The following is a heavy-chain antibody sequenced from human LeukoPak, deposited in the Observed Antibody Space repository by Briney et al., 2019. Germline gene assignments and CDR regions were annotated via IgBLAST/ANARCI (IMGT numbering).Heavy chain of an antibody. CDR1: GYSFSTNW. D-gene: IGHD2-2*01. V-gene: IGHV5-51*01. CDR3: ARGDVVVVPAATDNWFDP. CDR2: IYPSDSDT. Sequence: GESLKISCKGSGYSFSTNWIGWVRQMPGKGLEWMGIIYPSDSDTRYNPSFQGQVTISADKSISTAYLQWSSLKASDTAMYYCARGDVVVVPAATDNWFDPWGQGTLVTVSS. J-gene: IGHJ5*02.